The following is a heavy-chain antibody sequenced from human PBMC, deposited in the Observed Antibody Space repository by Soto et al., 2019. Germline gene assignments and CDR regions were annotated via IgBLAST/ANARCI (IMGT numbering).Heavy chain of an antibody. D-gene: IGHD3-10*01. Sequence: ASVKVSCKASGYTFTSYAMHWVRQAPGQRLEWMGWINAGNGNTKYSQKFQGRVTITRDTSASTAYMELSSLRSEDTAVYYCARDLMGGSGSYLGYYYYGMDVWGQGTTVTVSS. CDR2: INAGNGNT. V-gene: IGHV1-3*01. CDR3: ARDLMGGSGSYLGYYYYGMDV. CDR1: GYTFTSYA. J-gene: IGHJ6*02.